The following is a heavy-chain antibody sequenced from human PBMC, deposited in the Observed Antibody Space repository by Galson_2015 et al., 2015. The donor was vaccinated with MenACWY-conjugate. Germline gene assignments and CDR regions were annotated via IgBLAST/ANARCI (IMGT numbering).Heavy chain of an antibody. Sequence: SLRLSCAASGFTVSSNYMSWVRQAPGKGLEWVSVIYSGGSTYYADSVKGRFTISRDNSKNTLYLQMNSLRAEDTAVYYCAFTSSSLYYYGMDVWGQGTTVTVAS. J-gene: IGHJ6*02. CDR1: GFTVSSNY. D-gene: IGHD6-6*01. CDR2: IYSGGST. V-gene: IGHV3-53*01. CDR3: AFTSSSLYYYGMDV.